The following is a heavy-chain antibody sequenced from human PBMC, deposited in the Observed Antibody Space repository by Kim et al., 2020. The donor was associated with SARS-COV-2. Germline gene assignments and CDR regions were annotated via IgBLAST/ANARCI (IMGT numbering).Heavy chain of an antibody. J-gene: IGHJ6*02. D-gene: IGHD6-13*01. CDR3: AKTGYSSSWHYYYGMDV. CDR1: GGSISSSSYY. CDR2: IYYSGST. Sequence: SETLSLTCTVSGGSISSSSYYWGWIRQPPGKGLEWIGSIYYSGSTYYNPSLKSRVTISVDTSKNQFSLKLSSVTAADTAVYYCAKTGYSSSWHYYYGMDVWGQGTTVTVSS. V-gene: IGHV4-39*01.